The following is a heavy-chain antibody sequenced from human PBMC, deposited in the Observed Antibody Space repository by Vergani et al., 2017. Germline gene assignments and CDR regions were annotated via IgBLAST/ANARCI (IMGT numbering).Heavy chain of an antibody. Sequence: EVQLVESGGGLVQPGGSLRLSCAASGFTFSSYDMHWVRQATGKGLEWVSAIGTAGDPYYPGSVKGRFTISRENAKNSLYLQMNSLRAGDTAVYYRARGRSFGYYGMDVWGQGTTVTVSS. CDR3: ARGRSFGYYGMDV. J-gene: IGHJ6*02. V-gene: IGHV3-13*05. D-gene: IGHD3-10*01. CDR1: GFTFSSYD. CDR2: IGTAGDP.